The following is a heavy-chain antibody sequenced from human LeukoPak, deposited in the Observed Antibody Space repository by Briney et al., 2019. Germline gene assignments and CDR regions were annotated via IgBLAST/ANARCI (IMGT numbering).Heavy chain of an antibody. CDR1: GFTFSSYG. J-gene: IGHJ6*03. V-gene: IGHV3-33*06. Sequence: GGSLRLSCAASGFTFSSYGMHWVRQAPGKGLEWVAVIWYDGSNKYYADSVKGRFTISRDNSKNTLYLQMNSLRAEDTAVYYCAKGGGEEVVVVPAAIASYYYMDVWGKGTTVTVSS. D-gene: IGHD2-2*01. CDR2: IWYDGSNK. CDR3: AKGGGEEVVVVPAAIASYYYMDV.